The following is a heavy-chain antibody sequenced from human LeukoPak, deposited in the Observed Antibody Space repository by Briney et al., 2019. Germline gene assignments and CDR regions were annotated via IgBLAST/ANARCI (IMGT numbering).Heavy chain of an antibody. CDR2: IVVGSGNT. D-gene: IGHD4-23*01. CDR3: AAALDYGGEPDAFDI. Sequence: SVKVSCKASGFTFTSSAVQWVRQARGQRLEWIGWIVVGSGNTNCAQKFQERVTITRDMSTSTAYMELSSLRSEDTAVYYCAAALDYGGEPDAFDIWGQGTMVTVSS. CDR1: GFTFTSSA. J-gene: IGHJ3*02. V-gene: IGHV1-58*01.